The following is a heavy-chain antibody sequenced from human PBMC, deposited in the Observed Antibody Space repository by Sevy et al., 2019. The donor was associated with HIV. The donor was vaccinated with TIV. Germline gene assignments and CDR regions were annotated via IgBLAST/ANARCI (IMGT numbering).Heavy chain of an antibody. CDR3: AREAYYYDSREENWFDP. CDR1: GFTLSTYS. J-gene: IGHJ5*02. CDR2: ISRTSTTT. V-gene: IGHV3-48*02. Sequence: GSLRLSCKASGFTLSTYSMHWVRQAPGKGLEWVSSISRTSTTTYYADSAKGRFTISRDNAKNSLYLQMNSLRDEDTAVYYCAREAYYYDSREENWFDPWGQGTLVTVSS. D-gene: IGHD3-22*01.